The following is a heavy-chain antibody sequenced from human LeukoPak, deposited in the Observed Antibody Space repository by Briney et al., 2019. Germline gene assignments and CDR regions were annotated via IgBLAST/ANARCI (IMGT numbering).Heavy chain of an antibody. CDR3: ASGCRIQLWFCFDY. Sequence: FGALSLPCACYGWFFRWYYWRWIRPPPREGVEWIGEINHSGSTNYNPSLKSRVTISVDTSKNQFSLKLSSVTAADTAVYYCASGCRIQLWFCFDYWGQGTLVTVSS. CDR2: INHSGST. J-gene: IGHJ4*02. CDR1: GWFFRWYY. D-gene: IGHD5-18*01. V-gene: IGHV4-34*01.